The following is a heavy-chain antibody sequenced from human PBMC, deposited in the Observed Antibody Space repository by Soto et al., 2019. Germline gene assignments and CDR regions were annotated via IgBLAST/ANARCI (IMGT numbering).Heavy chain of an antibody. V-gene: IGHV1-69*01. CDR2: IIPIFGTA. D-gene: IGHD6-6*01. Sequence: QVQLVQSGAEVKKPGSSVKVSCKASGGTFSSYAISWVRQAPGQGLEWMGGIIPIFGTANYAQKFQGRVTITADESTSTDYMELSSLRSEDTAVYYCARDRQQLVNYYYYCMDVWGQWSTVTVSS. CDR1: GGTFSSYA. J-gene: IGHJ6*02. CDR3: ARDRQQLVNYYYYCMDV.